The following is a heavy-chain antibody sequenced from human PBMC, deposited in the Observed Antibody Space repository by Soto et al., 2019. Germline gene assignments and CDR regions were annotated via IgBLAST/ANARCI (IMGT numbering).Heavy chain of an antibody. D-gene: IGHD3-16*02. Sequence: QVQLVQSGAEVKKPGASVKVSCKASGYTFTSHGISWVRQAPGQGLEWMGWISGYIGNTNYAQKLQGRVTMTTDTSTSTAYMELRSLRSDDTAVYYCARVFTLGGLNVIWTFDYWGQGTLVTVSS. CDR1: GYTFTSHG. CDR3: ARVFTLGGLNVIWTFDY. J-gene: IGHJ4*02. CDR2: ISGYIGNT. V-gene: IGHV1-18*04.